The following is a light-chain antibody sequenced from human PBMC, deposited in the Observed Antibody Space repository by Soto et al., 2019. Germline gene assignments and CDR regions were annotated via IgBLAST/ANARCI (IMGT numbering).Light chain of an antibody. CDR3: AVWDDTLSAWV. CDR1: RSSIGKNY. J-gene: IGLJ3*02. Sequence: QSVLTQPPSASGTPGQRVTISCSGSRSSIGKNYVYWYQQFPGTAPKLLLFRQTHRPTGVPDRFSGSKSGTSASLAISGLRSEDEADYYCAVWDDTLSAWVFGGGTKLTVL. CDR2: RQT. V-gene: IGLV1-47*01.